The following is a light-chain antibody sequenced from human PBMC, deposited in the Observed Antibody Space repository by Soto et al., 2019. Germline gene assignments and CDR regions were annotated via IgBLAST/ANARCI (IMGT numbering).Light chain of an antibody. Sequence: EIVLTQPPGTLSLSPGERATLSCRASQSVSSSYLAWYQQKPGQAPRLLIYGASSRATGIPVRFSGSGAGTDFTRASSRVQPGDFAVYYCQQFDTSRWTFGQGTKVEIK. V-gene: IGKV3-20*01. CDR2: GAS. CDR1: QSVSSSY. J-gene: IGKJ1*01. CDR3: QQFDTSRWT.